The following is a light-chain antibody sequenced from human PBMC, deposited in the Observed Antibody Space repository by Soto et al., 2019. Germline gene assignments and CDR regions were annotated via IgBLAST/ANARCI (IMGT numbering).Light chain of an antibody. CDR3: QQYYDWPIT. V-gene: IGKV3D-15*01. CDR2: VAS. J-gene: IGKJ5*01. Sequence: EIVLTQSPGTLSLSPGERATLSCRASQNIDNSFLAWYQQKPGQAPRFLIYVASTRATGIPARFSASGSGTDFTLSISSLQSEDFAVYYCQQYYDWPITFGQGTRLEI. CDR1: QNIDNS.